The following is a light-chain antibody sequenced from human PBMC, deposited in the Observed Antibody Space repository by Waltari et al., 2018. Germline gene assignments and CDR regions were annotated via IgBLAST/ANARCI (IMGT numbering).Light chain of an antibody. CDR1: QSISIW. V-gene: IGKV1-5*03. Sequence: DIQMTQSPSTLSAAVGDSVTITCRASQSISIWLAWHQQKPGKAPKLLIYKASSLQSGVPSRFSGSGSGTEFTLTISSLQPDDFATYYCQQYEGYSTFGQGTKLEI. J-gene: IGKJ2*01. CDR3: QQYEGYST. CDR2: KAS.